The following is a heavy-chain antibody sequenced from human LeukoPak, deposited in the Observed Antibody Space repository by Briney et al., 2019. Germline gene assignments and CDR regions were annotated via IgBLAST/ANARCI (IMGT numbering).Heavy chain of an antibody. Sequence: SETLSLTCTVSGGSISSGGYYWSCLRQPPGKGLEWIGYIYQSGNTYYNPSLDSRVTISIDRSKNHFSLKQSSVTAADTGVYYCARNLLGSDVFDIWGQGTMVTVSS. D-gene: IGHD7-27*01. CDR3: ARNLLGSDVFDI. V-gene: IGHV4-30-2*01. CDR1: GGSISSGGYY. J-gene: IGHJ3*02. CDR2: IYQSGNT.